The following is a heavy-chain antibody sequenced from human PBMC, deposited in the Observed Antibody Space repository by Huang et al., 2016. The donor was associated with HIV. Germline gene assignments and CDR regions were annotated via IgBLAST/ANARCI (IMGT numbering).Heavy chain of an antibody. Sequence: QLQLQESGPGLVKPSETLSLTCTVSGGSIRSTSSYWGWIRQPPGKGLEWIGSIYYSGSTYFNPSLKSRVSISGDTSKNQFSLKRSSVTATDTAVYYCARLPWSGSYLDFDYWGQGTLVTVSS. CDR1: GGSIRSTSSY. D-gene: IGHD1-26*01. V-gene: IGHV4-39*01. CDR3: ARLPWSGSYLDFDY. CDR2: IYYSGST. J-gene: IGHJ4*02.